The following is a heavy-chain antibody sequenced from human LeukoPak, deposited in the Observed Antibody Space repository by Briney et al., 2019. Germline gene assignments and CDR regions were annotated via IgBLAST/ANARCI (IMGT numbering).Heavy chain of an antibody. D-gene: IGHD1-7*01. CDR2: FNPNSGGT. Sequence: ASVKVSCKASGYTFTGYYMHWVRQAPGQGLEWMGWFNPNSGGTNYAQKFQGRVTMTRDTSISTAYMELSRLRSDDTAVYYCARTYNWNYDVWFDPWGQGTLVTVSS. CDR1: GYTFTGYY. V-gene: IGHV1-2*02. J-gene: IGHJ5*02. CDR3: ARTYNWNYDVWFDP.